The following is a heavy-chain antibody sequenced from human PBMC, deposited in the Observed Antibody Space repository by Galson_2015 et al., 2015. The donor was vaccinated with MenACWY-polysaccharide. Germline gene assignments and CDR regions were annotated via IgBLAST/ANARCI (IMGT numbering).Heavy chain of an antibody. CDR1: GFTFRTFP. V-gene: IGHV3-23*01. CDR2: ISGSGNSA. CDR3: AKSGGDGVTVFATVPTAPES. J-gene: IGHJ4*02. Sequence: SLRPSCAASGFTFRTFPMNWVRQTPGKGLEWVAGISGSGNSAFYADSVRGRFTISRDNSRNTLYLQMNSLRADDTALYYCAKSGGDGVTVFATVPTAPESWGQGTLVTVSS. D-gene: IGHD2-21*01.